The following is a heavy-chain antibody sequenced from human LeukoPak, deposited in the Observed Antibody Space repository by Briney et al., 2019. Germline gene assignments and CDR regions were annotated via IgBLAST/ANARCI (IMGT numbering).Heavy chain of an antibody. D-gene: IGHD6-13*01. CDR3: ARDSSSWYSYGMDV. V-gene: IGHV4-30-4*01. CDR1: GGSISSGDYY. J-gene: IGHJ6*04. CDR2: IYYSGCT. Sequence: SQTLSLTCTVSGGSISSGDYYWSWIRQPPGKDLEWIGYIYYSGCTYYNPSLKSRVTISVDTSKNQFSLKLSSATAADTAVYYCARDSSSWYSYGMDVWGKGTTVTVSS.